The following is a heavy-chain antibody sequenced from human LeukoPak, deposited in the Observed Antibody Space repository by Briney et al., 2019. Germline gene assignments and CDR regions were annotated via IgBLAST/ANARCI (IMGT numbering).Heavy chain of an antibody. CDR2: IYDSGST. CDR1: GGSIRSSYYY. Sequence: SETLSLTCTVSGGSIRSSYYYWGWIRQPPGKGLEWIGSIYDSGSTYYNPSLKSRVTISVDTSKNQFSLKLSSVTAADTAVYYCARTAQRPSGPAGGYFDYWGQGTLVTVSS. J-gene: IGHJ4*02. V-gene: IGHV4-39*01. CDR3: ARTAQRPSGPAGGYFDY. D-gene: IGHD6-19*01.